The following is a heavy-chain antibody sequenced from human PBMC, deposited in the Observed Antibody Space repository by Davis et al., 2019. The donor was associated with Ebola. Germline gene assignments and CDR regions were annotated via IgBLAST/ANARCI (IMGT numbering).Heavy chain of an antibody. CDR2: IYYSGST. D-gene: IGHD1-26*01. Sequence: SETLSPTCPVSGGSITSYYWSWIRQPPGKGLEWIGYIYYSGSTNYNPSLKSPVTISVDTSKNQFSLKLSSVTAADTAVYYCARRDMWELRFDYWGQGTLVTVSS. CDR1: GGSITSYY. V-gene: IGHV4-59*08. J-gene: IGHJ4*02. CDR3: ARRDMWELRFDY.